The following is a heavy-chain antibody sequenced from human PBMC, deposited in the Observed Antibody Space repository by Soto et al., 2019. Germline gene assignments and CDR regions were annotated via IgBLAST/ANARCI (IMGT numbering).Heavy chain of an antibody. CDR1: GGSISSSSYY. J-gene: IGHJ4*02. CDR3: ARLGQDIVVVVAAPSYFDY. V-gene: IGHV4-39*01. CDR2: IYYSGST. Sequence: SETLSLTCTVSGGSISSSSYYWGWIRQPPGKGLEWIGSIYYSGSTYYNPSLKSRVTISVDTSKNQFSLKLSSVTAADTAVYYCARLGQDIVVVVAAPSYFDYWGQGTLVTVSS. D-gene: IGHD2-15*01.